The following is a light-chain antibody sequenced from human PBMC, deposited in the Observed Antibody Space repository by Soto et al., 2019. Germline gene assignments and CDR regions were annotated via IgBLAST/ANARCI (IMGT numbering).Light chain of an antibody. V-gene: IGKV3-15*01. CDR2: TAS. CDR3: QQYNNRPRT. J-gene: IGKJ2*01. CDR1: QSVGSS. Sequence: EIVMTQSPATLSVSPGERATLSCRASQSVGSSLAWYQQKPGQAPRLLIHTASTWATGIPPRFSGTGSVTEFTLTISSLQSEDFAVYYCQQYNNRPRTFGQGTKLEIK.